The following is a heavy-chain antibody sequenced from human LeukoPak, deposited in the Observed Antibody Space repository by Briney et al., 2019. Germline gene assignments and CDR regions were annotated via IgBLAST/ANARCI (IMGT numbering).Heavy chain of an antibody. CDR1: GYSFTGYW. J-gene: IGHJ2*01. CDR3: ASGGFGYSGYDGWYFDL. CDR2: IYPGDSDT. V-gene: IGHV5-51*01. D-gene: IGHD5-12*01. Sequence: GESLMISCKGSGYSFTGYWIGWVRQMPGKGLEWMGIIYPGDSDTRYSPSFQGQVTISADKSISTAYLQWSSLKASDTAMYYCASGGFGYSGYDGWYFDLWGRGTLVTVSS.